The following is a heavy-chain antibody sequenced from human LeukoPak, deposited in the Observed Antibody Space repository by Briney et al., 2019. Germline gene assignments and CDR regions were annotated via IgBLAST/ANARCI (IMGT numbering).Heavy chain of an antibody. D-gene: IGHD2-2*01. CDR2: ISAYNGNT. J-gene: IGHJ3*02. CDR1: GYTFTSYG. CDR3: AASAEYRLLLDI. Sequence: ASVKVSCKASGYTFTSYGISWVRQAPGQGLEWMGWISAYNGNTNYAQKLQGRVTMTTDTSTSTAYMELRSLRSDDTAVYYCAASAEYRLLLDIWGQGTMVTVSS. V-gene: IGHV1-18*01.